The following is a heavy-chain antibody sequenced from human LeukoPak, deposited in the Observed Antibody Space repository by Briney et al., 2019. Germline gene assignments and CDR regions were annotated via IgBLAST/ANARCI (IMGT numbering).Heavy chain of an antibody. D-gene: IGHD3-10*01. CDR2: IYSDGST. J-gene: IGHJ6*02. Sequence: GGSLRLSCAASGFGVSNNYMTWVRRAPGKGLEWVSVIYSDGSTYYADSVKGRFTISRDNSKNTLFLQMNNLRAEDTAVYYCARSYYGSGSPYYCGMDVWGQGTLVTVSS. CDR3: ARSYYGSGSPYYCGMDV. V-gene: IGHV3-66*01. CDR1: GFGVSNNY.